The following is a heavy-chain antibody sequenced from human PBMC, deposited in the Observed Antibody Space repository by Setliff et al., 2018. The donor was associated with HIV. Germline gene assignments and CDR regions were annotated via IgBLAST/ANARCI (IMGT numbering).Heavy chain of an antibody. CDR2: IKKDGSEI. CDR1: GFTFSNFW. Sequence: GGSLRLSCAASGFTFSNFWMDWVRQAPGKGLEWVATIKKDGSEIYYVDSVKGRFTVSRDNARTSLYLEMSSLRVEDTAVYLCANLWEVGAWGQGTLVTVSS. J-gene: IGHJ5*02. CDR3: ANLWEVGA. D-gene: IGHD1-26*01. V-gene: IGHV3-7*03.